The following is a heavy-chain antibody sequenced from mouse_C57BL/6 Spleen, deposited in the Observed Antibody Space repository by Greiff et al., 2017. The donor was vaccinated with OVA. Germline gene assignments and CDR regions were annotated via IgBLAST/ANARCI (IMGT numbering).Heavy chain of an antibody. CDR3: AKLTGYYAMDY. CDR2: ISSGSSTI. Sequence: VQLKESGGGLVKPGGSLKLSCAASGFTFSDYGMHWVRQAPEKGLEWVAYISSGSSTIYYADTVKGRFTISRDNAKNTLFLQMTSLRSEDTAMYYCAKLTGYYAMDYWGQGTSVTVSS. V-gene: IGHV5-17*01. D-gene: IGHD4-1*01. CDR1: GFTFSDYG. J-gene: IGHJ4*01.